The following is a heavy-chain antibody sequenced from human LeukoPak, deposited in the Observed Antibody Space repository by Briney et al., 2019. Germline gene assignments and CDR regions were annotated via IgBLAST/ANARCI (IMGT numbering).Heavy chain of an antibody. CDR2: ISSNGGST. Sequence: PGGSLRLSCAASGFTFSSYAMHWVRQAPGKGLEYVSAISSNGGSTYYANSVKGRFTISRDNSKNTLYLQMGSLRAEDMAVYYCASDRVKRYSGYENPHYWGQGTLVTVSS. CDR3: ASDRVKRYSGYENPHY. D-gene: IGHD5-12*01. V-gene: IGHV3-64*01. J-gene: IGHJ4*02. CDR1: GFTFSSYA.